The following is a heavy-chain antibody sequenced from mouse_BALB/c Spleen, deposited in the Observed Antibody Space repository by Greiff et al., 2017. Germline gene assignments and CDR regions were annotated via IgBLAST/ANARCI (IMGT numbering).Heavy chain of an antibody. CDR2: ISYDGSN. CDR1: GYSITSGYY. J-gene: IGHJ4*01. Sequence: VQLKESGPGLVKPSQSLSLTCSVTGYSITSGYYWNWIRQFPGNKLEWMGYISYDGSNNYNPSLKNRISITRDTSKNQFFLKLNSVTTEDTATYYCARRGGNLYYAMDYWGQGTSVTVSS. CDR3: ARRGGNLYYAMDY. V-gene: IGHV3-6*02. D-gene: IGHD1-1*02.